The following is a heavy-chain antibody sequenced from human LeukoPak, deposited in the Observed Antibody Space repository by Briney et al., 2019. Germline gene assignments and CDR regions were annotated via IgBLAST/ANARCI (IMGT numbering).Heavy chain of an antibody. CDR1: GGSISSSSYY. D-gene: IGHD1-26*01. Sequence: SETLSLTCTVSGGSISSSSYYWGWIRQPAGKGLEWIGSIYYSGSTYYNPSLKSRVTISVDTSKNQFSLKLSSVTAADTAVYYWASRWELLHVDWFDPWGQGTLVTVSS. V-gene: IGHV4-39*01. J-gene: IGHJ5*02. CDR2: IYYSGST. CDR3: ASRWELLHVDWFDP.